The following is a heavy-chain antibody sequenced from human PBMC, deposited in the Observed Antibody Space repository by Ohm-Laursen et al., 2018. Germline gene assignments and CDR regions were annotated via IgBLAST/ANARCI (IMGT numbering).Heavy chain of an antibody. V-gene: IGHV1-69*04. CDR3: ARETTVTTNYYYYYGMDV. CDR2: IIPILGIA. CDR1: GGTFSSYA. D-gene: IGHD4-11*01. Sequence: SVKVSCKASGGTFSSYAISWVRQAPGQGLEWMGRIIPILGIANYAQKFQGRVTITADKSTSTAYMELSSLRSEDTAVYYCARETTVTTNYYYYYGMDVWGQGTTVTVSS. J-gene: IGHJ6*02.